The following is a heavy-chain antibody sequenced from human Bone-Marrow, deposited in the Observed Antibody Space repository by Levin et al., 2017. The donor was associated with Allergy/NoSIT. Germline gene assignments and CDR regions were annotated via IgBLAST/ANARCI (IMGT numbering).Heavy chain of an antibody. CDR2: IRQDAGEK. J-gene: IGHJ4*02. CDR3: ARDPGGYDY. V-gene: IGHV3-7*01. CDR1: GFTLGNFW. D-gene: IGHD3-22*01. Sequence: TGGSLRLSCAASGFTLGNFWMTWVRQAPGKGLEWVASIRQDAGEKYYLDSVKGRFTISRDNAKNSLYLQMNNLRAEDTAVYYCARDPGGYDYWGRGTLVTASS.